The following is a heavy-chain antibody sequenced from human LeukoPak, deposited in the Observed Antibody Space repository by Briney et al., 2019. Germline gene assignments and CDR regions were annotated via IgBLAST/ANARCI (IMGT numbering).Heavy chain of an antibody. J-gene: IGHJ4*02. Sequence: GGSLRLSCAASGFIFSSYGMHWVRQAPGKGLEWVAFTRYDGSNKYYADSVKGRFTISRDNSKNTLYLQMNSLRAEDTAVYYCAKDRGGSSGWYLFDYWGQGTLVTVSS. CDR3: AKDRGGSSGWYLFDY. CDR2: TRYDGSNK. D-gene: IGHD6-19*01. CDR1: GFIFSSYG. V-gene: IGHV3-30*02.